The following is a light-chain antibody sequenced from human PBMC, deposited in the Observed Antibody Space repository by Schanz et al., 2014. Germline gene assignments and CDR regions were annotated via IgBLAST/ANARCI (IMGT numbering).Light chain of an antibody. CDR1: SSSIGSDS. CDR2: SNN. J-gene: IGLJ1*01. CDR3: AAWDNSLNGYV. Sequence: QSVLTQPPSASGTPGQRVTISCSVSSSSIGSDSMNWYQQLPGMAPRLLIYSNNQRPSGVPDRFSGSNSGTSASLAISGLQSEDEAEYYCAAWDNSLNGYVFGTGTKLTVL. V-gene: IGLV1-44*01.